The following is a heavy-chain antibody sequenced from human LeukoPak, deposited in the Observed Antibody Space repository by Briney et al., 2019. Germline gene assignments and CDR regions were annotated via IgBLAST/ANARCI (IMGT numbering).Heavy chain of an antibody. Sequence: GESLKISCKGSGYSFTSYWIGWVRQMPGKGLEWMGIIYPGDSDTRYSPSFQGQVTISADKSISTAYLQWSSLKASDTAMYYCARHETFMITFSALGYWGQGTLVTVSS. D-gene: IGHD3-16*01. CDR3: ARHETFMITFSALGY. CDR2: IYPGDSDT. CDR1: GYSFTSYW. J-gene: IGHJ4*02. V-gene: IGHV5-51*01.